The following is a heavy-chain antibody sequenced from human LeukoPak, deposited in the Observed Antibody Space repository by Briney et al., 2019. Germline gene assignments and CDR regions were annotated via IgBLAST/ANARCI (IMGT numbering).Heavy chain of an antibody. CDR1: GFAFSVYA. CDR3: AKPISGGLAVTADWFHP. Sequence: GGSLRLSCTASGFAFSVYAMSWLRRPPGKGLEGGATINANSGTASYAASVRGRFTISRDNSKNQLYLQLNTLRADDTATYYCAKPISGGLAVTADWFHPWGQGTLVVVSS. J-gene: IGHJ5*01. D-gene: IGHD6-19*01. CDR2: INANSGTA. V-gene: IGHV3-23*01.